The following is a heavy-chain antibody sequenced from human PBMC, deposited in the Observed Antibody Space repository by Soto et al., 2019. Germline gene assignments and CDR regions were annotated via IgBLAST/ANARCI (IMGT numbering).Heavy chain of an antibody. CDR3: AKTEGAHSSWYPRNYYYYGMDV. J-gene: IGHJ6*02. D-gene: IGHD6-13*01. CDR2: ISWDGGST. V-gene: IGHV3-43*01. Sequence: PGGSLRLSCAASGFTFDDYTMHWVRQAPGKGLEWVSLISWDGGSTYYADSVKGRFTISRDNSKNSLYLQMNSLRTEDTALYYCAKTEGAHSSWYPRNYYYYGMDVWGQGTTVTVSS. CDR1: GFTFDDYT.